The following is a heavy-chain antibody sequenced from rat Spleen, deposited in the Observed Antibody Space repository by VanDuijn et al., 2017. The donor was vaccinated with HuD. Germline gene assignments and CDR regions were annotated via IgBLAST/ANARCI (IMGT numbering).Heavy chain of an antibody. CDR2: ISPDGNT. V-gene: IGHV5-29*01. D-gene: IGHD2-7*01. CDR3: ATAGSRISRFAY. J-gene: IGHJ3*01. Sequence: EVQLVESGGGLVQPGSPLKLSCAASGFTFSSNWLNWIRQAPGKGLEWVATISPDGNTYYPDSVKGRFTISRDNAKSSLYLQMDSLGSEDTATYYCATAGSRISRFAYWGQGTLVTVSS. CDR1: GFTFSSNW.